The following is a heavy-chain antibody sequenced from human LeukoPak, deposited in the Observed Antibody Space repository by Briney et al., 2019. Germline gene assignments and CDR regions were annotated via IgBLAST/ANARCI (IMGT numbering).Heavy chain of an antibody. V-gene: IGHV3-33*01. Sequence: GGSLRLSCAASGFTFSNYGMHWVRQAPGKGLEWVAVIMSSGNTKNYADSVKGRFTISRDHSKNTLYLQMNSLRAEDTAVYYCATDRGLQPFDYWGQGTLVTVSS. D-gene: IGHD5-24*01. CDR1: GFTFSNYG. CDR2: IMSSGNTK. J-gene: IGHJ4*02. CDR3: ATDRGLQPFDY.